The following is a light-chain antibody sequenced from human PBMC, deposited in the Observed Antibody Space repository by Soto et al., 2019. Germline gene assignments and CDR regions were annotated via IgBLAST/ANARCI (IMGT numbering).Light chain of an antibody. CDR3: QSYDSSLSGSYV. Sequence: QSVLTQPPSVSGAPGQRVTISCTGSSSNIGAGYDVHWYQRLPGTAPKVLIYGNNNRPSGVPDRFSDSKSGTSASLAITGLQAEDEADYYCQSYDSSLSGSYVFGTGTKLTVL. V-gene: IGLV1-40*01. CDR2: GNN. J-gene: IGLJ1*01. CDR1: SSNIGAGYD.